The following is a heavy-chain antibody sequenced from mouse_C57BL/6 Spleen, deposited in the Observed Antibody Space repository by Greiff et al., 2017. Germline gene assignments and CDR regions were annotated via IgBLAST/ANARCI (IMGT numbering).Heavy chain of an antibody. CDR3: AGGNYGFAY. D-gene: IGHD2-1*01. CDR2: INPNYGTT. CDR1: GYSFTDYN. J-gene: IGHJ3*01. Sequence: VVEPGASVKIFCKASGYSFTDYNMNWVKQSNGKSLEWIGVINPNYGTTSYNQKFQGKATLTVDQSSSTAYMQLNSLTSEDSAVYYCAGGNYGFAYWGQGTLVTVSA. V-gene: IGHV1-39*01.